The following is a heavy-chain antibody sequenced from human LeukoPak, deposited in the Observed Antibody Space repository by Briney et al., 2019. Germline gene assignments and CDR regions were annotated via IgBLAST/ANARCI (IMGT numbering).Heavy chain of an antibody. J-gene: IGHJ5*02. V-gene: IGHV4-59*01. CDR1: GGSISSYY. CDR3: AREGTAGTNLNWFDP. CDR2: ISYSGST. Sequence: PSETLSLTCTVSGGSISSYYWSWIRQPPGKGLEWIGYISYSGSTNFNPSLKSQVTISVDTSKNQFSLKLSSVTAADTAVYYCAREGTAGTNLNWFDPWGQGNLVTVSS. D-gene: IGHD1-1*01.